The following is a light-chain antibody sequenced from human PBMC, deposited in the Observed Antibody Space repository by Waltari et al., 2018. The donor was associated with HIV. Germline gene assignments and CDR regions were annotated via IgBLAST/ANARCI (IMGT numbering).Light chain of an antibody. Sequence: QSALTQPPSASGSPGQSVTLSCTGTSSAVGGYNYVPWYQQHPGKAPKLMIYEVSKRPSGVPDRFSGSKSGNTASLTVSGLQAEDEADYYCSSYAGSNRVFGGGTKLTVL. J-gene: IGLJ3*02. CDR1: SSAVGGYNY. CDR2: EVS. V-gene: IGLV2-8*01. CDR3: SSYAGSNRV.